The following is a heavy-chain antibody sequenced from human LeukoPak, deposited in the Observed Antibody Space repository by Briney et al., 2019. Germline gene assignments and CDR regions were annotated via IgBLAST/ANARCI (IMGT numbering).Heavy chain of an antibody. CDR3: ARDGVTVTYYYYMDV. CDR2: ISSSGSTI. Sequence: GGSLRLSCAASGFTFSDYYMSWIRQAPGKGLQWVSYISSSGSTIYYADSVKGRFTISRDNAKNLLYLQMNSLRAEDTAVFYCARDGVTVTYYYYMDVWAKGPRSPSP. CDR1: GFTFSDYY. J-gene: IGHJ6*03. V-gene: IGHV3-11*04. D-gene: IGHD4-11*01.